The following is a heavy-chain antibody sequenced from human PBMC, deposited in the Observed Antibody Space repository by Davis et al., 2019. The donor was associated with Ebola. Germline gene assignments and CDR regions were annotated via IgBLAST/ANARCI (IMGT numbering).Heavy chain of an antibody. V-gene: IGHV5-51*01. D-gene: IGHD6-6*01. CDR1: GYSFTSYW. Sequence: GESLKISCKGSGYSFTSYWIGWVRQMPGKGLEWMGIIYPGDSDTRYSPSFQGQVTISADKSISTAYLQWSSLKASDTAMYYCARHQEVAARPLDAFDIWGQGTMVTVSS. CDR3: ARHQEVAARPLDAFDI. J-gene: IGHJ3*02. CDR2: IYPGDSDT.